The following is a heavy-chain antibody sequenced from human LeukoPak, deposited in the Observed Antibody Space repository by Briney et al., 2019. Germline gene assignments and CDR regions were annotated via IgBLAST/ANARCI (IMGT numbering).Heavy chain of an antibody. CDR2: IYYSGST. Sequence: PSETLSLTCTVSGGSISSSSYYWGWIRQPPGKGLEWIGSIYYSGSTNYNPSLKSRVTISVDTSKNQFSLKLSSVTAADTAVYYCARRRGVAPIDYWGQGTLVTVSS. CDR1: GGSISSSSYY. CDR3: ARRRGVAPIDY. J-gene: IGHJ4*02. D-gene: IGHD3-10*01. V-gene: IGHV4-39*07.